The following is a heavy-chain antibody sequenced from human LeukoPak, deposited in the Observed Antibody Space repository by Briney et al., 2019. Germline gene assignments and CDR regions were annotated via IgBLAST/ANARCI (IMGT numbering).Heavy chain of an antibody. CDR1: GFTFTTYS. CDR3: SRSLNY. Sequence: GGSLRLSCVASGFTFTTYSMNWVRQAPGKGLEWVSYISTSSSTINYADSVRGRFTISRDNAKNSLYLQMNSLRAEDTAVYYCSRSLNYWGQGTLVTVSS. CDR2: ISTSSSTI. V-gene: IGHV3-48*04. J-gene: IGHJ4*02.